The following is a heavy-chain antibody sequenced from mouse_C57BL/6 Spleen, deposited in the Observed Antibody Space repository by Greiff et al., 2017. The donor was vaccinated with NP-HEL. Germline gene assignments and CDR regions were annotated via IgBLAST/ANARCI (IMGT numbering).Heavy chain of an antibody. D-gene: IGHD1-1*01. J-gene: IGHJ2*01. V-gene: IGHV14-3*01. Sequence: EVQLQQSVAELVRPGASVKLSCTASGFNIKHTYMHWVKQRPEQGLEWIGRIDPANGNTKYAPKFQGKATITADTSSNTAYLQLSSLTSEDTAIYYCARERDYGSSLYFDYWGQGTTLTVSS. CDR3: ARERDYGSSLYFDY. CDR2: IDPANGNT. CDR1: GFNIKHTY.